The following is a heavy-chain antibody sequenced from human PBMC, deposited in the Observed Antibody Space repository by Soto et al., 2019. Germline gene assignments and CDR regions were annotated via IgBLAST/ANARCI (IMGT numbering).Heavy chain of an antibody. Sequence: QVQLVQSGAEVKKHGASVKVSCKADGYTFTSYDINWVRQATGQGLEYLGWMNPNSGNTAYVQKFQGRVTMTWDTSITTAYMELSSLRSEDTAVYFCARGIKYGSYSRWFDPWGQGTLVTVSS. CDR3: ARGIKYGSYSRWFDP. CDR2: MNPNSGNT. D-gene: IGHD2-15*01. V-gene: IGHV1-8*01. CDR1: GYTFTSYD. J-gene: IGHJ5*02.